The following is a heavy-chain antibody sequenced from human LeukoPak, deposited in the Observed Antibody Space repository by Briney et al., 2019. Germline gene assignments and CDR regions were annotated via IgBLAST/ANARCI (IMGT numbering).Heavy chain of an antibody. CDR1: GYTFTSYA. CDR3: ARVRIGSGTIFGEFDY. CDR2: INAGNGNT. Sequence: GASVKDSCKASGYTFTSYAMHWVRQAPGQRLEWMGWINAGNGNTKYSQKFQGRVTITRDTSASTAYMELSSLRSEDTAVYYCARVRIGSGTIFGEFDYWGQGTLVTVSS. V-gene: IGHV1-3*01. D-gene: IGHD3-10*01. J-gene: IGHJ4*02.